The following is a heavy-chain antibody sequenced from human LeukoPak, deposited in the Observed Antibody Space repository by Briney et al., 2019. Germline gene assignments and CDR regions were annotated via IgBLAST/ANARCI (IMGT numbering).Heavy chain of an antibody. CDR1: GFTFSRYT. CDR3: ARVINGYIDY. D-gene: IGHD2-8*01. CDR2: ISGTRNFI. V-gene: IGHV3-21*06. J-gene: IGHJ4*02. Sequence: GGCLSPSCAASGFTFSRYTIHWVRQTTGRGLEWVSSISGTRNFIFYAESLKGRFTISRDNANNSVYLQMDTLRAEGTAVYYCARVINGYIDYWGQGTLVAVSS.